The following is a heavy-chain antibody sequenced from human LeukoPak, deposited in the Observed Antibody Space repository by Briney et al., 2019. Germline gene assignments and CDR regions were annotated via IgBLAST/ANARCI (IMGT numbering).Heavy chain of an antibody. V-gene: IGHV3-30*04. Sequence: PGGSLRLSCAASGFTFSSYAMHWVRQAPGKGLEWVAVISYDGSNKYYADSVKGRFTISRDNSKNTLYLQMNSLRAEDTAVYYCARSVATVSYIDYWGQGTLVTVSS. CDR2: ISYDGSNK. CDR3: ARSVATVSYIDY. CDR1: GFTFSSYA. D-gene: IGHD5-12*01. J-gene: IGHJ4*02.